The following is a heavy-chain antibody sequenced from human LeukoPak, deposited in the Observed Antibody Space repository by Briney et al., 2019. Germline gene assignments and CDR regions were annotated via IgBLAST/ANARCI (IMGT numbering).Heavy chain of an antibody. V-gene: IGHV3-30-3*01. CDR2: VSYDGSNK. D-gene: IGHD3-10*01. CDR3: ARAETYYYGSGSYYNPFDY. J-gene: IGHJ4*02. CDR1: GFTFSSYA. Sequence: PGRSLRLSCAASGFTFSSYAMHWVRQAPGKGLEWVAVVSYDGSNKYYADSVKGRFTISRDNSKNTLYLQMNSLRAEDTAVYYCARAETYYYGSGSYYNPFDYWAQGTLVTVSS.